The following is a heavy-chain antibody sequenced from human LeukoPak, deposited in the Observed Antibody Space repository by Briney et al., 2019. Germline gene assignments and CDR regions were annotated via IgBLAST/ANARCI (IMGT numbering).Heavy chain of an antibody. J-gene: IGHJ4*02. CDR3: AKGGYYDSSGYSY. D-gene: IGHD3-22*01. V-gene: IGHV3-23*01. CDR2: ISGSGGST. Sequence: GGSLRLSCAASGFTFSSYAMSWVRQAPGKGLEWDSAISGSGGSTYYADSVKGRFTISRDNSKNTLYLQMNSLRAEDTAVYYCAKGGYYDSSGYSYWGQGTLVTVSS. CDR1: GFTFSSYA.